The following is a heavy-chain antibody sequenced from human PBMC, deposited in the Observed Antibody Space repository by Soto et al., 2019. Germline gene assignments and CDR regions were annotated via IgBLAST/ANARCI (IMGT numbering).Heavy chain of an antibody. J-gene: IGHJ4*02. CDR3: ARDSETNGYSYDYFDY. CDR1: GFTFRTYA. V-gene: IGHV3-30*04. Sequence: VQLVESGGGVVQPGRSLKLSCAASGFTFRTYAMHWVRQAPGKGLEWVAVISYDGSNTYYADSVKGRFTISRDSSKNTLYLQMNSLRTEDSAVYYCARDSETNGYSYDYFDYWGQGTLVTVSS. D-gene: IGHD5-18*01. CDR2: ISYDGSNT.